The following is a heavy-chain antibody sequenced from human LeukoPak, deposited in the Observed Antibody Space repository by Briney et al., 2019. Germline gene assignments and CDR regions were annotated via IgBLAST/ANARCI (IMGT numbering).Heavy chain of an antibody. V-gene: IGHV4-4*07. CDR3: ARDTYNYGSSAYYFDY. CDR2: IYTSGST. CDR1: GVSISSYS. D-gene: IGHD5-18*01. Sequence: SETLSLTCTVSGVSISSYSWSWIRQPAGKGLDWIGRIYTSGSTNYNPSLKSRATMSVDTSKNQFSLKLSSVTAADTAVYYCARDTYNYGSSAYYFDYWGQGTLVTVSS. J-gene: IGHJ4*02.